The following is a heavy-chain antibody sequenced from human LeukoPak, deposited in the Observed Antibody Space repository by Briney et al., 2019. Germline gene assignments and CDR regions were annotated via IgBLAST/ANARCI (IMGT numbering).Heavy chain of an antibody. D-gene: IGHD6-13*01. J-gene: IGHJ6*03. Sequence: GESLKISCKGSGYSFTSYWIGWVRQMPGKGLEWMGIIYPGGSDTRYSPSFQGQVTISADKSISTAYLQWSSLKASDTAMYYCASQREQQLVSHYYYYMDVWGKGTTVTVSS. CDR2: IYPGGSDT. CDR3: ASQREQQLVSHYYYYMDV. V-gene: IGHV5-51*01. CDR1: GYSFTSYW.